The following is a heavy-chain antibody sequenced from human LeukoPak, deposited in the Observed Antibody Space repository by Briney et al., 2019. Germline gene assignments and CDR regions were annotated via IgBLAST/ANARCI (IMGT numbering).Heavy chain of an antibody. CDR1: GGSISSSSYY. D-gene: IGHD3-16*01. CDR3: VWESVHHRSLLL. V-gene: IGHV4-39*01. Sequence: PSETLSLTCTVSGGSISSSSYYWGWIRQPPGNGLEWIGSIYYSGSTYYNPSLKSRVTISVDTSKNQFSLKLSSVTAADTAVYYCVWESVHHRSLLLWGRGTLVTVSS. CDR2: IYYSGST. J-gene: IGHJ4*02.